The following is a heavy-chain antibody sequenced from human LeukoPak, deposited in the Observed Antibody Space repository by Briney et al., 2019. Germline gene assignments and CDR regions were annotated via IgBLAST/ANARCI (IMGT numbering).Heavy chain of an antibody. CDR2: IYYSGST. CDR3: ARQGSSYGYPDAFDI. CDR1: GGSISSSSYY. D-gene: IGHD5-18*01. J-gene: IGHJ3*02. V-gene: IGHV4-39*01. Sequence: PSETLPLTCTVSGGSISSSSYYGGWIRQPPGKGLERIGSIYYSGSTYYNPSLKSRVTISVDTSKNQFSLKLSSVTAADTAVYYCARQGSSYGYPDAFDIWGQGTMVTVSS.